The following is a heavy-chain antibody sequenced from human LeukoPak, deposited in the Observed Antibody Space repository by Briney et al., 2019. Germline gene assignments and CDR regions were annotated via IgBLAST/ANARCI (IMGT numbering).Heavy chain of an antibody. D-gene: IGHD3-22*01. CDR3: ARHYYDSSGYRRDYYFDY. CDR1: GGSISSSSYY. V-gene: IGHV4-39*01. Sequence: PSETLSLTCTVSGGSISSSSYYWGWIRQPPGKGLEWIGSIYYNGTTYYNPSLKSRITISVDTSKNQFSLKLSSVTAADTAVYYCARHYYDSSGYRRDYYFDYWGQGTLVTVSS. CDR2: IYYNGTT. J-gene: IGHJ4*02.